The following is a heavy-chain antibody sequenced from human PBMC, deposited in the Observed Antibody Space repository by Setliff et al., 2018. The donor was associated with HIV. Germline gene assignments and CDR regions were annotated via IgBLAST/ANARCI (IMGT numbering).Heavy chain of an antibody. CDR1: GGSIKNSF. V-gene: IGHV4-59*08. J-gene: IGHJ4*02. CDR3: ARHGGDMGADYFDL. CDR2: TYHTGTT. Sequence: SETLSLTCTVSGGSIKNSFWSWIRRPPGGGLEWIGYTYHTGTTDYNPALKSRVTIFVDMSKNQFSLKVASVTAADTAMYYCARHGGDMGADYFDLWGLGILVTV. D-gene: IGHD3-3*01.